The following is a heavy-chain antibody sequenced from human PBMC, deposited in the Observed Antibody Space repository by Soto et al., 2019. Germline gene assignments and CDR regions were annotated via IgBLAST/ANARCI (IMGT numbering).Heavy chain of an antibody. V-gene: IGHV1-69*12. CDR1: GGTFRSYV. Sequence: QVQLVQSGAEVKKPGSSVKVSCKASGGTFRSYVTSWVRQAPGQGLEWLGGVIPMYGPTYYAQTFQGRVTISADESTSTAFMELSSLRSEDTAVYYCASIGTLDGIDDYWGQGTLVTVSS. D-gene: IGHD6-13*01. CDR2: VIPMYGPT. J-gene: IGHJ4*02. CDR3: ASIGTLDGIDDY.